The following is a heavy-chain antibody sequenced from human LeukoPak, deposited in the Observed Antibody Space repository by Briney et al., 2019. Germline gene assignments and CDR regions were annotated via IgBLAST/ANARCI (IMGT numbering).Heavy chain of an antibody. CDR3: ARDVRYSGYDSGTDY. J-gene: IGHJ4*02. D-gene: IGHD5-12*01. Sequence: PSETLSLTCAVSGYSISSGYYWGWIRPPPGKGLEWIGSIYHSGSTYYNPSLKSRVTISVDTSKNQFSLKLSSVTAADTAVYYCARDVRYSGYDSGTDYWGQGTLVTVSS. CDR2: IYHSGST. V-gene: IGHV4-38-2*02. CDR1: GYSISSGYY.